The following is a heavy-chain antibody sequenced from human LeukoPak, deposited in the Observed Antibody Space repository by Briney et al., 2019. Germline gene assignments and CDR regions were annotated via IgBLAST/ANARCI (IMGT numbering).Heavy chain of an antibody. CDR2: IYYSGST. D-gene: IGHD2-2*01. CDR1: GGSLSSSSYY. Sequence: PETLSLTCTVSGGSLSSSSYYWGWLRQPPGRGLEWIGSIYYSGSTYYNPSLKTRVTISVDTSKNQFSLKLSSVTAADTAVYYCARGRARCSSTSCRPLYYYYYGMDVWGQGTTVTVSS. CDR3: ARGRARCSSTSCRPLYYYYYGMDV. V-gene: IGHV4-39*07. J-gene: IGHJ6*02.